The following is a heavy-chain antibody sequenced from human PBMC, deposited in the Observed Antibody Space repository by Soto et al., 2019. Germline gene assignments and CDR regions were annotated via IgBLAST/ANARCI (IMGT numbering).Heavy chain of an antibody. CDR3: ARGQVATIPFDY. Sequence: QVQLQESGPGLVKPSETLSLTCTVSGGSVSSGSYYWSWIRQPPGKGLEWIGYIYYSGRTNNNPSLKSRVTISVDTSKNQFSLKLSSVTAADTAVYYCARGQVATIPFDYWGQGTLVTVSS. J-gene: IGHJ4*02. V-gene: IGHV4-61*01. CDR2: IYYSGRT. D-gene: IGHD5-12*01. CDR1: GGSVSSGSYY.